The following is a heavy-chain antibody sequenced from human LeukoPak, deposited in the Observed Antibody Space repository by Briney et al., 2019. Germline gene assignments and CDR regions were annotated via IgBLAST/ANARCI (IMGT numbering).Heavy chain of an antibody. CDR2: IYTSGST. CDR1: GGSISSGSYY. V-gene: IGHV4-61*02. Sequence: PSETLSLTCTVSGGSISSGSYYWSWIRQPAGKGLEWIGRIYTSGSTNYNPSLKSRVTISVDTSKNQFSLKLSSVTAADTAVYYCARGRDGYKGVYFDYWGQGTLVTVSS. CDR3: ARGRDGYKGVYFDY. D-gene: IGHD5-24*01. J-gene: IGHJ4*02.